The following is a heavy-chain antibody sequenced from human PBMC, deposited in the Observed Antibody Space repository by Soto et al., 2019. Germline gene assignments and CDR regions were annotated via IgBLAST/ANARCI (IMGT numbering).Heavy chain of an antibody. Sequence: PGGSLRLSCQASGFNFDNYGMHWVRQAPGKGLEWVAVITYVGSFQYYADSVKGRFTISRDNSKNTLSLHLNTLKPEDTAVYHCAKDRVGGTFYTPLAFWGQGTLVTVSS. CDR3: AKDRVGGTFYTPLAF. D-gene: IGHD1-7*01. J-gene: IGHJ4*02. CDR1: GFNFDNYG. CDR2: ITYVGSFQ. V-gene: IGHV3-30*18.